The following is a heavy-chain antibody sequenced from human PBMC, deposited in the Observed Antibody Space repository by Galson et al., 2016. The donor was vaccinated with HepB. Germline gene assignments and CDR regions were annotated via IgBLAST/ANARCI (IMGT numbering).Heavy chain of an antibody. CDR1: GFTFSTYG. D-gene: IGHD5-18*01. CDR2: ISYDGSNK. CDR3: AKDHGYSYGYLAY. V-gene: IGHV3-30*18. Sequence: SLRLSCAASGFTFSTYGMNWVRQAPGKGLDWVAVISYDGSNKYYADSVKGRFTISRDNSKNTLYLQMNSLRAEDTAVYYCAKDHGYSYGYLAYWGQGTLVTVSS. J-gene: IGHJ4*02.